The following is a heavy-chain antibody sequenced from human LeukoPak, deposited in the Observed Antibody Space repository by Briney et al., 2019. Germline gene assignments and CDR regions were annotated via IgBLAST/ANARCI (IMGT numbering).Heavy chain of an antibody. CDR3: ARGPHAAAGRRGVGAFDI. V-gene: IGHV4-34*01. CDR2: INHSGST. J-gene: IGHJ3*02. D-gene: IGHD6-13*01. Sequence: SETLSLTCSVSGDSISSYYWSWIRQPAGKGLEWIGEINHSGSTNYNPSLKSRVTISVDTSKNQFSLKLSSVTAADTAVYYCARGPHAAAGRRGVGAFDIWGQGTMVTVSS. CDR1: GDSISSYY.